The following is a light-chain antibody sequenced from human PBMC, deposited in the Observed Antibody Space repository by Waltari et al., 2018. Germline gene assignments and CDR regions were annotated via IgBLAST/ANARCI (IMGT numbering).Light chain of an antibody. J-gene: IGKJ2*01. Sequence: DIVVTQSPDSLAVSLGERATINCKSSQSLLHTNNKNYLAWYTLRPGQRPKLLIYWPSTRESCVPGRFSGSGSGTDFTLTISGLQAEDVAVYYCQQYYSTPNTFGQGTKLEIK. CDR1: QSLLHTNNKNY. CDR2: WPS. V-gene: IGKV4-1*01. CDR3: QQYYSTPNT.